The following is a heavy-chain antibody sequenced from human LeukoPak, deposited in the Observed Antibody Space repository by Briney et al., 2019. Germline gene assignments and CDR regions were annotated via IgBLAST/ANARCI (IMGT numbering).Heavy chain of an antibody. D-gene: IGHD3-10*01. CDR2: IYSGGST. Sequence: GGSLRLSCAASGFTVSSNYMSWVRQAPGRGLEWVSVIYSGGSTYYADSVKGRFTISRDNSKNTLFLQMNSRRAGGTAVYYCARGTVTMGDYWGQGTLVSVP. J-gene: IGHJ4*02. CDR3: ARGTVTMGDY. CDR1: GFTVSSNY. V-gene: IGHV3-66*01.